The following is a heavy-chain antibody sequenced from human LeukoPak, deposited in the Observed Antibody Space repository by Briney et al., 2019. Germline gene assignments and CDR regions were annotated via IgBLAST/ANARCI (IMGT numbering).Heavy chain of an antibody. D-gene: IGHD1-14*01. V-gene: IGHV3-11*04. J-gene: IGHJ6*03. CDR3: ARDQSGPAGNRYYYYYMDV. CDR1: GFTFSSYA. Sequence: NPGGSLRLSCAASGFTFSSYAMSWIRQAPGKGLEWVSYISSSGSTIYYADSVKGRFTISRDNAKNSLYLQMNSLRAEDTAVYYCARDQSGPAGNRYYYYYMDVWGKGTTVTVSS. CDR2: ISSSGSTI.